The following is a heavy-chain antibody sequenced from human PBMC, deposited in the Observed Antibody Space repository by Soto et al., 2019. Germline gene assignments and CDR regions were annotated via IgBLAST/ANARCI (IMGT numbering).Heavy chain of an antibody. D-gene: IGHD2-21*01. CDR1: GYTFTGYY. CDR3: ARGPYCGGDCYSGAIDY. CDR2: SNPNSGGT. J-gene: IGHJ4*02. V-gene: IGHV1-2*02. Sequence: QVQLVQSGAEVKKPGASVKVSCKASGYTFTGYYMHWVRQAPGQGLEWMGWSNPNSGGTNYAQKFQGRVTRTRDTSISTAYMELSRLRSDDTAVYYCARGPYCGGDCYSGAIDYWGQGTLVTVSS.